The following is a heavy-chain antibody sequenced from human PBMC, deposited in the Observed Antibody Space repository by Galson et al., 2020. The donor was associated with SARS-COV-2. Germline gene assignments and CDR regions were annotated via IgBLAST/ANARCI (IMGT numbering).Heavy chain of an antibody. CDR2: IWNDGSNK. CDR1: GFIFSSYG. J-gene: IGHJ6*02. D-gene: IGHD3-10*01. CDR3: AKVPAGSGSVYGMDV. Sequence: QLGESLKISCVASGFIFSSYGMHWVRQAPGKGLEWVAVIWNDGSNKYYGESVKGRFAISRDNSKNTVYLQMTGLRAEDTAVYYCAKVPAGSGSVYGMDVWGQGTTVVVSS. V-gene: IGHV3-33*06.